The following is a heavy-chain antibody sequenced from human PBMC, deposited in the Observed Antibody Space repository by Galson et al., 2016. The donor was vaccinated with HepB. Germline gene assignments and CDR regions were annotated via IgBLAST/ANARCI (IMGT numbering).Heavy chain of an antibody. CDR2: VSHSGKT. CDR3: ASRSLDIVFDLDCFDY. CDR1: GGSINSRNSY. J-gene: IGHJ4*02. D-gene: IGHD2-15*01. Sequence: SETLSLTCTVSGGSINSRNSYWGWIRQPPGKVLEYVGIVSHSGKTYNHPSLKSRLTIAVYTSKNPFTLTLTSVTAADTAVYSCASRSLDIVFDLDCFDYWGQGTQVTVSS. V-gene: IGHV4-39*01.